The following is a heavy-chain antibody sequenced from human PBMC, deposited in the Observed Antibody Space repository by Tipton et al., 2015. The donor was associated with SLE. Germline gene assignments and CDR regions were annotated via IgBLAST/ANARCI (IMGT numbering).Heavy chain of an antibody. D-gene: IGHD6-19*01. CDR1: GFTVSSNY. J-gene: IGHJ4*02. V-gene: IGHV3-23*01. CDR2: ISGSGGST. CDR3: AKGDGSGWWAVFDY. Sequence: GSLRLSCAASGFTVSSNYMSWVRQAPGKGLEWVSAISGSGGSTYYADSVKGRFTISRDNSKNTLYLQMNSLRAEDTAVYYCAKGDGSGWWAVFDYWGQGTLVTVSS.